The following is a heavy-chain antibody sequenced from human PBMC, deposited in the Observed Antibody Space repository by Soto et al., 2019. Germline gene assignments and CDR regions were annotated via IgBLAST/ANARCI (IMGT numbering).Heavy chain of an antibody. CDR3: AKALVGTLRGYGGWYGDY. Sequence: EVQLLESGGGLVQPGGSLRLSCAASGFTFSNYAMSWVRQAPGKGLEWVSHISGSGGSTEYADSVKGRFTISRDNSKNTLYLQMNSLRAEDTAVYYCAKALVGTLRGYGGWYGDYWGQGTLVTVSS. D-gene: IGHD5-12*01. J-gene: IGHJ4*02. CDR1: GFTFSNYA. CDR2: ISGSGGST. V-gene: IGHV3-23*01.